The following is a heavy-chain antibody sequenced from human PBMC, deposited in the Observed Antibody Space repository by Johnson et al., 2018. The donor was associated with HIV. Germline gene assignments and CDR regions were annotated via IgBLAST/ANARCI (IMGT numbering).Heavy chain of an antibody. V-gene: IGHV3-30-3*01. J-gene: IGHJ3*02. CDR1: GFTFSSYA. CDR2: ISYDGSNK. D-gene: IGHD3-22*01. Sequence: QVQLVESGGGVVQPGRSLRLSCAASGFTFSSYAMHWVRQAPGKGLEWVAVISYDGSNKYYADSVKGRFTIPRDNSKNTLYLQMNSLRAEDTAVYYCASDSSGYDERGEKDAFDIWGQGTMVTVSS. CDR3: ASDSSGYDERGEKDAFDI.